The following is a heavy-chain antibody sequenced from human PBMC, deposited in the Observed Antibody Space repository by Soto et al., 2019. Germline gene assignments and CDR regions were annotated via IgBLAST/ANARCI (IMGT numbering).Heavy chain of an antibody. J-gene: IGHJ6*02. V-gene: IGHV4-31*03. CDR1: GGSISSGGYY. Sequence: SETLSLTCTVSGGSISSGGYYWSWIRQHPGKGLEWIGYIYYSGSTYYNPSLKSRVTISVDTSKNQFSLKLSSVTAADTAVYYCARAGSVYDFWSGYIPRDYYYGMDVWGQGTTVTVSS. CDR3: ARAGSVYDFWSGYIPRDYYYGMDV. CDR2: IYYSGST. D-gene: IGHD3-3*01.